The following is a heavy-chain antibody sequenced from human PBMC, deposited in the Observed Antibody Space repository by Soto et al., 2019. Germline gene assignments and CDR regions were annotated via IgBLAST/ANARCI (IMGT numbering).Heavy chain of an antibody. J-gene: IGHJ4*02. CDR1: GGSFSGHF. D-gene: IGHD2-21*01. Sequence: SETLSLTCAVYGGSFSGHFWSWIRQPPGKGLEWIGEINHSGSTNFNPSLKSRVTISVDTSKNQFSLKVNSLTAADTAVYYCARGISLIVDVQMNAPHKYYIDFWGQGTVVTVSS. V-gene: IGHV4-34*01. CDR3: ARGISLIVDVQMNAPHKYYIDF. CDR2: INHSGST.